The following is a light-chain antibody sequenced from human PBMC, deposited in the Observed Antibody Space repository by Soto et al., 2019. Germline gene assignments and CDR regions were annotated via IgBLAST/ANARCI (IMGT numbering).Light chain of an antibody. J-gene: IGKJ4*01. CDR2: KAS. Sequence: DIQMTQSPSTLSASVGDRVTITCRASQNINSWLAWYQQKPGKAPKLLIYKASNLERGVPSRFSGSGSGTDFTLTIISLQPDDFATYHCQQYESFFPLTFGGGTKVEIK. V-gene: IGKV1-5*03. CDR1: QNINSW. CDR3: QQYESFFPLT.